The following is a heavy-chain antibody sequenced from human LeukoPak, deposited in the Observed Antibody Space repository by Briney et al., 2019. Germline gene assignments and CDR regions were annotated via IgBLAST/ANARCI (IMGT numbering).Heavy chain of an antibody. CDR2: ISSSSSYI. Sequence: GGSLRPSCAASGFTFSSYSMNWVRQAPGKGLEWVSSISSSSSYIYYADSVKGRFTISRDNAKNSLYLQMNGLRAEDTAVYYCARDSYSSSSADWGQGTLVTVSS. J-gene: IGHJ4*02. CDR1: GFTFSSYS. V-gene: IGHV3-21*01. D-gene: IGHD6-6*01. CDR3: ARDSYSSSSAD.